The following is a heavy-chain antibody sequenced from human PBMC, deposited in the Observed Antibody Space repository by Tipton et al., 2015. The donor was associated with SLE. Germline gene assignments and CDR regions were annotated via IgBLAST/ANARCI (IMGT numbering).Heavy chain of an antibody. Sequence: SGFTYSGYAMHWVRQAPGKGLEWVAFIRADGSNKDYADSVKGRSTISRDNSKNTLYLQMNRLRVEDTAVYYCAGGTGAYFDHWGQGTLVTVSS. CDR3: AGGTGAYFDH. J-gene: IGHJ4*02. CDR1: GFTYSGYA. D-gene: IGHD3-16*01. V-gene: IGHV3-30*02. CDR2: IRADGSNK.